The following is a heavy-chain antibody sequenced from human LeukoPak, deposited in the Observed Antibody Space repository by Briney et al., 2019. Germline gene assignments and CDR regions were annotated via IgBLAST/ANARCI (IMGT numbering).Heavy chain of an antibody. D-gene: IGHD6-19*01. CDR3: ARAHGIAVAGTPWFDP. J-gene: IGHJ5*02. Sequence: EASVKVSCKTSGYTFTSYYMHWVRQAPGQGLEWMGIINPSGGSTSYAQKFQGRVTMTRDMSTSTVYMELSSLRSEDTAVYYCARAHGIAVAGTPWFDPWGQGTLVTVSS. V-gene: IGHV1-46*01. CDR1: GYTFTSYY. CDR2: INPSGGST.